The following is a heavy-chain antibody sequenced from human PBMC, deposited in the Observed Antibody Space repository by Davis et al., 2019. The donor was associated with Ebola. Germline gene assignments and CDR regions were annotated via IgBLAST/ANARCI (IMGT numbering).Heavy chain of an antibody. Sequence: SETLSLTCAVYGESFSGFYWSWIRQPPGKGLEWIGYIYYSGSTYYNPSLKSRVTISVDTSKNQFSLKLSSVTAADTAVYYCARERGGYSYGYTVYYYYGMDVWGQGTTVTVSS. V-gene: IGHV4-59*12. J-gene: IGHJ6*02. D-gene: IGHD5-18*01. CDR3: ARERGGYSYGYTVYYYYGMDV. CDR1: GESFSGFY. CDR2: IYYSGST.